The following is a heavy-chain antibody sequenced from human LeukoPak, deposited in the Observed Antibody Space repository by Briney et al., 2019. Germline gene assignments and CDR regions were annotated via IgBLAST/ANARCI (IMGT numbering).Heavy chain of an antibody. CDR3: ASYAKDIVVLPAASIYWYFDL. J-gene: IGHJ2*01. Sequence: PSETLSLTCVVYGGSFSGYYWTWIRQPPGQGLEWIGDVNYSGSTNYNPSLESRVTISVDTSKSQFSLKLRSVTAADTSVYYCASYAKDIVVLPAASIYWYFDLWGRGTLVTVSS. V-gene: IGHV4-34*01. D-gene: IGHD2-2*01. CDR1: GGSFSGYY. CDR2: VNYSGST.